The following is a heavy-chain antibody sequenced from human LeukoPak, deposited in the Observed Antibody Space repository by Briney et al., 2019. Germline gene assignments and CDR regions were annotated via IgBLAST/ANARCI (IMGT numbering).Heavy chain of an antibody. CDR2: INSDGSST. CDR3: ARVPAGYDDLDY. Sequence: ETLSLTCTVSGGSISSYYWSWIRQPPGKGLVWVSRINSDGSSTSYADSVKGRFTISRDNAKNTLYLQMNSLRAEDTAVYYCARVPAGYDDLDYWGQGTLVTVSS. V-gene: IGHV3-74*01. CDR1: GGSISSYY. J-gene: IGHJ4*02. D-gene: IGHD5-12*01.